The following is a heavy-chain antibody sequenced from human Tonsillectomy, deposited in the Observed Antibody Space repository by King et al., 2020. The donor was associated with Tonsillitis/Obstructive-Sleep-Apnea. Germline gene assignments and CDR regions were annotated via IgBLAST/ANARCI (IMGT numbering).Heavy chain of an antibody. Sequence: VQLVESGGGLVKPGGSLRLSCTASGFTFSDYYMNWIRQAPGKGLEWVSYISTSSGYTNYADSVKGRFTISRDNAKNSLYLQMNSLRAEDTAVYYCARCFYCSGGSCYSRPLSQNILFDPWGQGTLVTVSS. D-gene: IGHD2-15*01. V-gene: IGHV3-11*05. CDR2: ISTSSGYT. J-gene: IGHJ5*02. CDR3: ARCFYCSGGSCYSRPLSQNILFDP. CDR1: GFTFSDYY.